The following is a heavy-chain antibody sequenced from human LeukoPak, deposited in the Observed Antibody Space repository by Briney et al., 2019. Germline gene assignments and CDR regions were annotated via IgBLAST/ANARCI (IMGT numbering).Heavy chain of an antibody. D-gene: IGHD4-23*01. CDR2: INSDGSTT. CDR3: ARDLYGGKGDY. J-gene: IGHJ4*02. CDR1: GFTFSSYW. V-gene: IGHV3-74*01. Sequence: GGSLRLSCAASGFTFSSYWMHWVRQAPGKGLVWVSRINSDGSTTNYADSVKGRFTISRDNAKNTLYLQMNSLRAEDTAMYYRARDLYGGKGDYWGQGTLVTVSS.